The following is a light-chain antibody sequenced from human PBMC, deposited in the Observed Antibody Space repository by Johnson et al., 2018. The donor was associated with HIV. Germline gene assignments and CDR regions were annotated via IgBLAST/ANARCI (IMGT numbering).Light chain of an antibody. Sequence: QSVLTQPPSVSAAPGQKVTISCSGSSSNIGNSYVCWYQQLPGTAPKLLIYENDKRPSGIPDRFSGSKSGTSATLGITGLQTGDEADYYCGTSDSSLSAHFVCGTGTKITVL. CDR1: SSNIGNSY. CDR2: END. J-gene: IGLJ1*01. V-gene: IGLV1-51*02. CDR3: GTSDSSLSAHFV.